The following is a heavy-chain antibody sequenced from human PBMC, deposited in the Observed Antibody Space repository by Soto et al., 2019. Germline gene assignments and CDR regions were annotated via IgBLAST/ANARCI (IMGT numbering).Heavy chain of an antibody. CDR2: INSDGSST. CDR3: GRGGRIVAAASVD. Sequence: EVQLVESGGGLVQPGGSLSLSCAVSGLTFSNYWMNWVRQAPGKGLVWVSRINSDGSSTDYADSVKGRFTISRDNAKNTLYLEMNSLRAEDTAVYYCGRGGRIVAAASVDWGQGTLVTVSS. D-gene: IGHD6-25*01. V-gene: IGHV3-74*01. CDR1: GLTFSNYW. J-gene: IGHJ4*02.